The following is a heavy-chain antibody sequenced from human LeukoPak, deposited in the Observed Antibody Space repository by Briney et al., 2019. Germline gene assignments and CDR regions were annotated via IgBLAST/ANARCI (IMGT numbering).Heavy chain of an antibody. CDR2: INPSGGST. Sequence: ASVKVSCKASGYTFTSYYMHWVRQAPGQGLEWMGMINPSGGSTSYAQKFQGRVTMTRDTSTSTVYMELSSLRSEDTAVYYCARGSVLRFLEWLFQPDFDYWGQGTLVTVSS. CDR1: GYTFTSYY. V-gene: IGHV1-46*01. D-gene: IGHD3-3*01. J-gene: IGHJ4*02. CDR3: ARGSVLRFLEWLFQPDFDY.